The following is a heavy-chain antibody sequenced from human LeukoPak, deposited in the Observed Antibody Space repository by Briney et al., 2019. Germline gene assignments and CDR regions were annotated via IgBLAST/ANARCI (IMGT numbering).Heavy chain of an antibody. CDR1: GFTFSSYS. D-gene: IGHD3-22*01. Sequence: PGGSLRLSCAASGFTFSSYSMNWVRQAPGKGREWVSSISSSSSYIYYADSVKGRFTISRDNAKNSLYLQMNSLRAEDTAVYYCARHDSSYDAFDIWGQGTMVTVSS. J-gene: IGHJ3*02. CDR3: ARHDSSYDAFDI. CDR2: ISSSSSYI. V-gene: IGHV3-21*01.